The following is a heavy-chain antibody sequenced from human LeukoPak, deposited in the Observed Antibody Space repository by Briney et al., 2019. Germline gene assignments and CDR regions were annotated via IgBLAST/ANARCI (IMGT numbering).Heavy chain of an antibody. D-gene: IGHD3-3*01. CDR1: GFTFSSYW. CDR3: ARGFLEWALRLRYFDL. J-gene: IGHJ2*01. Sequence: PGGSLRLSCAASGFTFSSYWMSWVRQAPGKGLEWVANIKQDGSEKYYVDSVKGRFTISRDNAKNSLYLQMNSLRAEDTAVYYCARGFLEWALRLRYFDLWGRGTLVTVSS. CDR2: IKQDGSEK. V-gene: IGHV3-7*01.